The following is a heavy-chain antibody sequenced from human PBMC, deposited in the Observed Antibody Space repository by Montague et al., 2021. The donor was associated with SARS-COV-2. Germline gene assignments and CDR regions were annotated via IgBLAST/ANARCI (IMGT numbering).Heavy chain of an antibody. V-gene: IGHV4-39*07. CDR2: LYYTGGA. Sequence: SETLSLTCNVSGDSISGSRHFRNWTYYWGWVRQPPGKGLEWIASLYYTGGAFYNPSLMSRVTKSFDTSKSLISLNLASVTAADTAVYYCAREFEGYFDVWGRGTLVMVSS. CDR3: AREFEGYFDV. CDR1: GDSISGSRHFRNWTYY. D-gene: IGHD3-10*01. J-gene: IGHJ2*01.